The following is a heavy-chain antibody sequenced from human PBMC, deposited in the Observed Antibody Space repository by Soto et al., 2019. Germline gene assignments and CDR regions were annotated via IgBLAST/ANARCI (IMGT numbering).Heavy chain of an antibody. J-gene: IGHJ4*02. V-gene: IGHV3-23*01. CDR1: GFTFSSYA. CDR3: AKDLDGDYEGGNY. CDR2: ISGSGGST. D-gene: IGHD4-17*01. Sequence: GGSLRLSCAASGFTFSSYAMSWVRQAPGKGLEWVSVISGSGGSTYYADSVKGRFTISRDNSKNTLYLQMNSLRAEDTAVYYCAKDLDGDYEGGNYWGQGTLVTVSS.